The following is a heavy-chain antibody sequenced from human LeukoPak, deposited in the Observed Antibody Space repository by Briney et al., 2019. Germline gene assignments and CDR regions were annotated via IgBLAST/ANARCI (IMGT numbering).Heavy chain of an antibody. V-gene: IGHV4-34*01. CDR1: GGSISGYY. Sequence: PSETLSLTCTVSGGSISGYYWSWIRQPPGKGLEWIGEINHSGSTNYNPSLKSRVTISVDTSKNQFSLKLSSVTAADTAVYYCARGGPRGSSSWQPKSYWGQGTLVTVSS. D-gene: IGHD6-13*01. CDR2: INHSGST. CDR3: ARGGPRGSSSWQPKSY. J-gene: IGHJ4*02.